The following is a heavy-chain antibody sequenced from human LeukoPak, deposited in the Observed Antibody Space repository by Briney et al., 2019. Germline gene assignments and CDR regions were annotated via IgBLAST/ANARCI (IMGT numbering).Heavy chain of an antibody. D-gene: IGHD3-9*01. CDR2: IASGDST. J-gene: IGHJ6*02. CDR3: AREVMINSGADPRDGMDV. V-gene: IGHV3-66*01. CDR1: DFTVSSNY. Sequence: GGSLRLSCAVSDFTVSSNYMSWVRQAPGKGLEWVALIASGDSTFYAASVKGRVTISRDKLKNTLYLKMKNLTAEDSAVYFCAREVMINSGADPRDGMDVWGQGTTVT.